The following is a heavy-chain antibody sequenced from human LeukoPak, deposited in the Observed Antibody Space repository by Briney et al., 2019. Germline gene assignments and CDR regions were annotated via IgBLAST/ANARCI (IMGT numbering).Heavy chain of an antibody. V-gene: IGHV4-34*01. D-gene: IGHD4/OR15-4a*01. J-gene: IGHJ4*02. CDR1: GGSFSGYY. CDR3: ARRLTTGISFDY. CDR2: INHSGST. Sequence: SETLSLTCAVYGGSFSGYYWSWIRQPPGKGLEWIGEINHSGSTNYNPSLKSRVTISVDKSKNQFSLKLSSVTAADTAVYYCARRLTTGISFDYWGQGTLVTVSS.